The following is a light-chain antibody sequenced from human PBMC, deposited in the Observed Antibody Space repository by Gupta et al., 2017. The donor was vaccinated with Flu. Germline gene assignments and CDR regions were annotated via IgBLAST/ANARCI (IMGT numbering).Light chain of an antibody. CDR3: QQNYSTWT. CDR2: AAS. CDR1: QSISSY. J-gene: IGKJ1*01. Sequence: DIQMTQSPSSLSASVGDRVTITCRASQSISSYLNWYQQKPGKAPKLLIYAASRLQSGVPSRFSGSGSGTDFTLTISSLQPEDFATYYCQQNYSTWTFGQGTKVEIK. V-gene: IGKV1-39*01.